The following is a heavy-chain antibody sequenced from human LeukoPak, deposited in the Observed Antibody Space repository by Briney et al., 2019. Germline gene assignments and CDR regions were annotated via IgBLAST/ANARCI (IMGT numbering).Heavy chain of an antibody. V-gene: IGHV3-74*01. D-gene: IGHD3-10*01. CDR3: ARVVAKTMVSH. CDR1: GFTFSSYW. Sequence: PGGSLRLSCAASGFTFSSYWMHWVRQAPGKGLMWVSRINSDGSSTSYADSVKGRFTISRDNAKNTLYLQMNSLRAEDTAVYYCARVVAKTMVSHWGQGTLVTVSS. CDR2: INSDGSST. J-gene: IGHJ4*02.